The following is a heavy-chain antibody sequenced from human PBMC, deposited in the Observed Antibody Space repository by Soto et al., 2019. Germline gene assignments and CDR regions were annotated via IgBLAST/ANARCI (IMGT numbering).Heavy chain of an antibody. J-gene: IGHJ4*02. Sequence: PGESLKISCEASGYMFPIYHISWVRQMPGKGLEWVGKIDPSDSRTMYRPSSRARITISVDKSINTAYLEWGRLKASDTAMYYCARALAGSYDYWGQGTLVTVSS. V-gene: IGHV5-10-1*01. D-gene: IGHD1-26*01. CDR3: ARALAGSYDY. CDR2: IDPSDSRT. CDR1: GYMFPIYH.